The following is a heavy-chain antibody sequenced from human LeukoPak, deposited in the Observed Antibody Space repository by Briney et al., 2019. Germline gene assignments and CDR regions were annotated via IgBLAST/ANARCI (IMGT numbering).Heavy chain of an antibody. V-gene: IGHV4-34*01. Sequence: PSETLSLTCTVSGGSISSYYWSWIRQPPGKGLEWIGEINHSGSTNYNPSLKSRVTISVDTSKNQFSLKLSSVTAADTAVYYCARVRSSGYYGRWAAYYFDYWGQGTLVTVSS. CDR3: ARVRSSGYYGRWAAYYFDY. J-gene: IGHJ4*02. CDR1: GGSISSYY. D-gene: IGHD3-22*01. CDR2: INHSGST.